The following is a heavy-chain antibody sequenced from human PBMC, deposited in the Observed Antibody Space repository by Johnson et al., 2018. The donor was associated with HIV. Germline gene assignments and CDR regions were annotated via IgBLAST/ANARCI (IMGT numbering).Heavy chain of an antibody. CDR1: GFTFDDYV. J-gene: IGHJ3*02. CDR2: ISWNSGSI. D-gene: IGHD3-22*01. V-gene: IGHV3-9*01. CDR3: ARVVVITYHYAFDS. Sequence: QLVESGGGLVQPVRSLRLSCAASGFTFDDYVMHWVRQAPGKGLEWVSGISWNSGSIGYADSVKGRFTISRDNSKNTLYLQMNSLRAEDTAVYYCARVVVITYHYAFDSWGQGTMVTVSS.